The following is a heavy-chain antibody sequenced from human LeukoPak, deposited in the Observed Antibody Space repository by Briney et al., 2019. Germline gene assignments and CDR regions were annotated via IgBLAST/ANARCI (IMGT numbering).Heavy chain of an antibody. D-gene: IGHD3-22*01. J-gene: IGHJ3*02. CDR3: AMSHNYYYDTNGYYTAFDI. Sequence: PSETLSLTCAVSGYSISSGYYWGWIRQPPGRGLEWIGSIYHTGRTYYSSSLRSRVTISVDTSKNQFYLTLSYVTAADTAVYYCAMSHNYYYDTNGYYTAFDIWGQGTMVTVSS. CDR2: IYHTGRT. CDR1: GYSISSGYY. V-gene: IGHV4-38-2*01.